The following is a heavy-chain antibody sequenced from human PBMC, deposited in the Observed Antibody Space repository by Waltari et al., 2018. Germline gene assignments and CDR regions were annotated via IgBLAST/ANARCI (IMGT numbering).Heavy chain of an antibody. J-gene: IGHJ5*02. D-gene: IGHD3-3*01. Sequence: QVQLVQSGAEVKKPGASVKVSCKVSGYTLTELSMPWVRQAPGNGLEWRGGLDPEDGETIYAQKFQGRVTMTEDTSTDTAYMELSSLRSEDTAVYYCATIGPKGGFWSGYYTHGSWFDPWGQGTLVTVSS. V-gene: IGHV1-24*01. CDR2: LDPEDGET. CDR1: GYTLTELS. CDR3: ATIGPKGGFWSGYYTHGSWFDP.